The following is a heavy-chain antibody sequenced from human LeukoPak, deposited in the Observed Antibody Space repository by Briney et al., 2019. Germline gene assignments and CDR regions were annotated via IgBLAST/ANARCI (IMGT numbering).Heavy chain of an antibody. D-gene: IGHD6-13*01. CDR1: GYSFTSYW. J-gene: IGHJ3*02. CDR3: ARPVAAASDAFDI. CDR2: IYPGDSDT. Sequence: GASLKISCKGSGYSFTSYWIGWVRQMPGKGLEWMGIIYPGDSDTRYSPSFQGQATISADKSISTAYLQWSSLKASDTAMYYCARPVAAASDAFDIRGQGTMVTVSS. V-gene: IGHV5-51*01.